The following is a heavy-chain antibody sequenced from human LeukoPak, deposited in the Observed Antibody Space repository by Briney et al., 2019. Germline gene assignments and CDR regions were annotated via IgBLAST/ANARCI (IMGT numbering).Heavy chain of an antibody. CDR1: GFTFSSYT. CDR3: ARSYYDSSGYPHSDLDY. Sequence: GGALRLSCAGSGFTFSSYTMNWVRHAPGKGLEWVSSISETSIYINYADSVKGRFTISRDNAKYSLYLQMTSLRAEDTAVYYCARSYYDSSGYPHSDLDYWGQGTLVTVSS. J-gene: IGHJ4*02. V-gene: IGHV3-21*01. D-gene: IGHD3-22*01. CDR2: ISETSIYI.